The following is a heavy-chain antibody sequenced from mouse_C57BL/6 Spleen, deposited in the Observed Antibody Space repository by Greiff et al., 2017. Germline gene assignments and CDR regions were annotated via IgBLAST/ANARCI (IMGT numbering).Heavy chain of an antibody. Sequence: EVQLQQSGPELVKPGASVKIPCKASGYTFTDYNMDWVKQSHGKSLEWIGDINPNNGGTIYNQKFKGKATLTVDKSSITAYMELRSLTSEDTAVYYCAREGVYYYGSSFDYCGQGTTLTVSS. CDR1: GYTFTDYN. J-gene: IGHJ2*01. V-gene: IGHV1-18*01. CDR3: AREGVYYYGSSFDY. CDR2: INPNNGGT. D-gene: IGHD1-1*01.